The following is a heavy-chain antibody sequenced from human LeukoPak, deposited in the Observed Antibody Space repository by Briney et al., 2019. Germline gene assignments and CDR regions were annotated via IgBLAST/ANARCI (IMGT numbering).Heavy chain of an antibody. D-gene: IGHD3-10*01. CDR3: ARVTMVRGVIPFDY. V-gene: IGHV4-39*07. CDR1: GGSISSSSYY. J-gene: IGHJ4*02. Sequence: SETLSLTCTVSGGSISSSSYYWGWIRQPPGKGLEWIGSIYYSGNTYYNPSLKSRVTITVDTSKNQFSLKLSSVTAADTAVYYCARVTMVRGVIPFDYWGQGTLVTVSS. CDR2: IYYSGNT.